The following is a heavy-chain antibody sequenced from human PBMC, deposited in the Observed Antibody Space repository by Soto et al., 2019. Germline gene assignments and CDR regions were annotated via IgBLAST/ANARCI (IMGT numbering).Heavy chain of an antibody. J-gene: IGHJ4*02. D-gene: IGHD5-12*01. V-gene: IGHV4-31*03. CDR3: ARRSFSGYDTPRSDY. CDR2: IYYSGST. Sequence: SETLSLTCTVSGGSISSGGDYWSWIRQHPGKGLEWIGYIYYSGSTNYNPSLKSRVTISVDTSKNQFSLKLSSVTAADTAVYYCARRSFSGYDTPRSDYWGQGTLVTVSS. CDR1: GGSISSGGDY.